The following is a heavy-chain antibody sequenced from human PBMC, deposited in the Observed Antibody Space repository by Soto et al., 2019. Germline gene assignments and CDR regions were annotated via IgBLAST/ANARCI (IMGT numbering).Heavy chain of an antibody. J-gene: IGHJ4*02. D-gene: IGHD6-19*01. CDR1: GYTFTGYA. Sequence: QVQLVQSGAEVKKPGASVKVSCKASGYTFTGYAIHWVRQAPGQGLEWMGWINAGNGNTKYAQKLQGRVTITTDTSASSAALEVRSMRSEDTAVYYCARAVAVADKFNYWGQGTLVTVSS. V-gene: IGHV1-3*01. CDR2: INAGNGNT. CDR3: ARAVAVADKFNY.